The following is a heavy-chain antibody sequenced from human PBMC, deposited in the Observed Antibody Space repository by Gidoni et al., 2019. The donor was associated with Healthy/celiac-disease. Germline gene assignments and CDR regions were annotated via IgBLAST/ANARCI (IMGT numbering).Heavy chain of an antibody. J-gene: IGHJ6*03. CDR2: IKSKTDGGTT. D-gene: IGHD3-3*01. CDR3: TSSITIFGVVITHYYYYMDV. Sequence: EVQLVESGGGLVKPGGSLRLSCAASGFTFSNAWMSRVSQAPGKGLELVGRIKSKTDGGTTDYAAPVKGRFTISRDDSKNTLYLQMNSLKTEDTAVYYCTSSITIFGVVITHYYYYMDVWGKGTTVTVSS. CDR1: GFTFSNAW. V-gene: IGHV3-15*01.